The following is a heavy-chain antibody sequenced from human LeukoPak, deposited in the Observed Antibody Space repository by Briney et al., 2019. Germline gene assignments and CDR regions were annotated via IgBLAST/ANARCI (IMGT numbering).Heavy chain of an antibody. CDR2: ISYDGSNK. CDR3: ARVVSSSWFSLDY. D-gene: IGHD2-15*01. Sequence: PGGSLSLSCAASGFTFSSYGMHWVRQAPGKGLEWVAVISYDGSNKYYADSVKGRFTISRDNSKNTLYLQMNSLRAEDTAVYYCARVVSSSWFSLDYWGQGTLVTVSS. CDR1: GFTFSSYG. V-gene: IGHV3-30*03. J-gene: IGHJ4*02.